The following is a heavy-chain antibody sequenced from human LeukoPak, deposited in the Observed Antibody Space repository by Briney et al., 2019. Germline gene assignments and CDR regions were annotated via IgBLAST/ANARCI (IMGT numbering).Heavy chain of an antibody. V-gene: IGHV4-38-2*01. Sequence: NPSETLSLTCAVSGYSISSGYYWGWIRQPPGKGLEWIGSIYYSGSTYYNPSLKSRVTISVDTSKNQFSLKLSSVTAADTAVYYCATGYSSSWYVDWGQGTLVTVSS. J-gene: IGHJ4*02. D-gene: IGHD6-13*01. CDR1: GYSISSGYY. CDR2: IYYSGST. CDR3: ATGYSSSWYVD.